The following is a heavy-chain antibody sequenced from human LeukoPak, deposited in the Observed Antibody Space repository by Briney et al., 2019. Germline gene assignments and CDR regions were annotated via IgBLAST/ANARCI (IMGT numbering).Heavy chain of an antibody. J-gene: IGHJ6*02. CDR1: GFTFSDHY. CDR3: ARVGPTVTTFRYYGMDV. CDR2: ISRTGDTI. D-gene: IGHD4-17*01. V-gene: IGHV3-11*04. Sequence: GGSLRLSCAASGFTFSDHYMSWIRQAPGKGLEWISYISRTGDTIYYADSVKGRFTISRDNAKNSLYLQMNSLRAEDTAVYYCARVGPTVTTFRYYGMDVWGQGTTVTVSS.